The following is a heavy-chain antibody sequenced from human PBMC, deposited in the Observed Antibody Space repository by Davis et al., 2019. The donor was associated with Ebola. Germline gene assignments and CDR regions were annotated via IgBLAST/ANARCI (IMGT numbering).Heavy chain of an antibody. V-gene: IGHV3-7*03. D-gene: IGHD6-19*01. CDR3: ARDSGWSGVVS. CDR1: QFNFTGAW. Sequence: PGGSLRLSCAGSQFNFTGAWMNWVRQAPGKGLEWVASTNPDASEKYYVDSARGRFTISRDNAKNSRYLQMNSLRAEDTAVYYCARDSGWSGVVSWGQGTLVTVSS. CDR2: TNPDASEK. J-gene: IGHJ5*01.